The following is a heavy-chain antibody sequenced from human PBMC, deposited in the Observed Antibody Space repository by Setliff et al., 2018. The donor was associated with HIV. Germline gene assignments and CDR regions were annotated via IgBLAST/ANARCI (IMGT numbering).Heavy chain of an antibody. CDR1: GGSISGHY. V-gene: IGHV4-59*11. Sequence: LSLTCTVSGGSISGHYWSWIRQSPGKGLEYLAFTFHSGSIEYNPSLNSRVTMSVDTSKNQFYLQLTSVTAADTAVYYCARADSGYDLGELYYFDSWGQGTLVTVSS. CDR2: TFHSGSI. J-gene: IGHJ4*02. CDR3: ARADSGYDLGELYYFDS. D-gene: IGHD5-12*01.